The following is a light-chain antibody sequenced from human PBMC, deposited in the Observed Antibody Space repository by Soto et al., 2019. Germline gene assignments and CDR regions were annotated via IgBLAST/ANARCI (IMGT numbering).Light chain of an antibody. CDR3: SSYTSGSTYV. J-gene: IGLJ1*01. CDR2: EVS. Sequence: QSVLTQPASVSGSPGQSITISCTGTSSDVGGYGYVSWYQQHPGKVPKLMIYEVSNRPSGVSNRFSGSKSGNTASLTISGLQAEDEADYYCSSYTSGSTYVFGTGTKVTVL. CDR1: SSDVGGYGY. V-gene: IGLV2-14*01.